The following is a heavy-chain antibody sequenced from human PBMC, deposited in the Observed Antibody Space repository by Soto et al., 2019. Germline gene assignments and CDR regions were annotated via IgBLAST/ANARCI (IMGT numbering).Heavy chain of an antibody. J-gene: IGHJ4*02. V-gene: IGHV1-18*01. CDR2: ISTFNSHT. Sequence: QVQLLQSGAEVKKPGASVKVSCKASGYTFTSYGISWVRQAPGQGLEWMGWISTFNSHTDYAQKVQGRVAMTTDRSTGTAYMELRSLRSDDTAVYYCARGPLDYPIPDFDYWCQGTLVTVSS. CDR3: ARGPLDYPIPDFDY. CDR1: GYTFTSYG. D-gene: IGHD2-8*01.